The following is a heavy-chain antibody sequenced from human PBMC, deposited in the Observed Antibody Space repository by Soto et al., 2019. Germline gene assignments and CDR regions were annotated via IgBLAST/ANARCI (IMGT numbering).Heavy chain of an antibody. V-gene: IGHV4-39*01. D-gene: IGHD2-21*01. CDR2: IYYSGST. CDR3: ARRGNCGGDCFTANWFDP. Sequence: QLQLQESGPGLVKPSETLSLTCTVSGGSISSSSYYWGWIRQPPGKGLEWIGSIYYSGSTYYNPSLKSRVTISVDTSQNQFSLKLSSVTAADTAVYYCARRGNCGGDCFTANWFDPWGQGTLVTVSS. J-gene: IGHJ5*02. CDR1: GGSISSSSYY.